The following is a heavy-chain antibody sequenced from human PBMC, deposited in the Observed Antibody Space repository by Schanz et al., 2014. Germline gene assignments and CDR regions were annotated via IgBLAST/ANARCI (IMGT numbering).Heavy chain of an antibody. CDR1: GFTLSNYA. CDR2: LSEGGGGT. D-gene: IGHD3-10*01. J-gene: IGHJ3*02. CDR3: AKGRFGELSAFDI. V-gene: IGHV3-23*01. Sequence: EMQLLESGGGLAQPGGSLRLSCAASGFTLSNYAMSWVRQAPGKGLEWVSALSEGGGGTHYADSVRGRFTISRDNFKGALYLQMSSLRAEDTAVYYCAKGRFGELSAFDIWGQGTMVTVSS.